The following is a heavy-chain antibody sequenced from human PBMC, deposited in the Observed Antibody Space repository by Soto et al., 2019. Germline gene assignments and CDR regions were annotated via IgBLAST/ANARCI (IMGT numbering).Heavy chain of an antibody. Sequence: GGSLRLSXAASGFTFSNYAMNWVRQAPGKGLEWVSGISDGGGDTYYADSVKGRFTISRDNSKNTLYLQMTSLRAEDTAVYHCAKDHFGSGSYRFDYWGQGTLVTVSS. D-gene: IGHD3-10*01. CDR1: GFTFSNYA. CDR2: ISDGGGDT. V-gene: IGHV3-23*01. J-gene: IGHJ4*02. CDR3: AKDHFGSGSYRFDY.